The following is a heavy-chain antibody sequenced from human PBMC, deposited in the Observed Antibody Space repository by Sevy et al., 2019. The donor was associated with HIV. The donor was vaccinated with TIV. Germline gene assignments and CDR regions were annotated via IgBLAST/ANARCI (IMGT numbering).Heavy chain of an antibody. Sequence: GGSLRLSCAASGFIFSDYYMSWILQATGKGLEWVSYISSSGSTIYYADSVKGRFTISRDNAKNSLYLQMNSLRAEDTAVYYCARDIHPDYYDSSGYYHHAFDIWGQGTMVTVSS. J-gene: IGHJ3*02. CDR3: ARDIHPDYYDSSGYYHHAFDI. V-gene: IGHV3-11*01. D-gene: IGHD3-22*01. CDR1: GFIFSDYY. CDR2: ISSSGSTI.